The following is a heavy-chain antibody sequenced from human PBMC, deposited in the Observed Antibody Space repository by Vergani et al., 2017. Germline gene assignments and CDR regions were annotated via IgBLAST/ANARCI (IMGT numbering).Heavy chain of an antibody. D-gene: IGHD3-3*01. V-gene: IGHV4-59*11. CDR1: FDSIRNLY. CDR2: IHYSENT. CDR3: ARVQELYDFWSGYRVRYYYYMDV. Sequence: QVQLQESGPGLVKSSETLSLTCSVSFDSIRNLYCNWIRQPPGKRLEWIGSIHYSENTNYNPSLKTRVTISVDTSKNQFSLKLSSVTAADTAVYYCARVQELYDFWSGYRVRYYYYMDVWGKGTTVTVSS. J-gene: IGHJ6*03.